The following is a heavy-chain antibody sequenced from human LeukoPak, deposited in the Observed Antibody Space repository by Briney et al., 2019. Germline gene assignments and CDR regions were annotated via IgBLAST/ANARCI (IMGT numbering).Heavy chain of an antibody. V-gene: IGHV3-11*04. Sequence: GGSLRLSCAASGFIFSDYYMTWIRQAPGKGLEWVSYISSSGDNIFYADSVKGRFTISRDNAKKSMYLQMNSLRAEDTAVYYCARLDDYSNYDYWGQGTLVTVSS. CDR1: GFIFSDYY. CDR2: ISSSGDNI. D-gene: IGHD4-11*01. J-gene: IGHJ4*02. CDR3: ARLDDYSNYDY.